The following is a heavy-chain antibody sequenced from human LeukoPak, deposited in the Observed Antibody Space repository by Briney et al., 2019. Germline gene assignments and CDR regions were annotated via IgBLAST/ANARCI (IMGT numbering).Heavy chain of an antibody. J-gene: IGHJ4*02. V-gene: IGHV3-30*18. CDR2: ISYDGSNK. CDR3: AKDLSSGSRRAY. D-gene: IGHD6-19*01. Sequence: SCKASGYTFNNCGITWVRQAPGKGLEWVAVISYDGSNKYYADSVKGRFTISRDNSKNTLYLQMNSLRAEDTGVYYCAKDLSSGSRRAYWGQGTLVTVSS. CDR1: GYTFNNCG.